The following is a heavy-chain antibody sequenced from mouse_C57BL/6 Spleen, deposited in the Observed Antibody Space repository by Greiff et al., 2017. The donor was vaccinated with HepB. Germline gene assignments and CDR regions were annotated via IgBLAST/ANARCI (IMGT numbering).Heavy chain of an antibody. J-gene: IGHJ1*03. V-gene: IGHV5-16*01. D-gene: IGHD2-1*01. CDR3: ARDSVYYGNYELYFDV. CDR1: GFTFSDYY. Sequence: DVHLVESEGGLVQPGSSMKLSCTASGFTFSDYYMAWVRQVPEKGLEWVANINYDGSSTYYLDSLKSRFIISRDNAKNILYLQMSSLKSEDTATYYCARDSVYYGNYELYFDVWGTGTTVTVSS. CDR2: INYDGSST.